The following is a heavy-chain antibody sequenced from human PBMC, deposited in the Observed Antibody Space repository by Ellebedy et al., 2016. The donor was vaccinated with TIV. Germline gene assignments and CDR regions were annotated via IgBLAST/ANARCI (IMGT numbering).Heavy chain of an antibody. Sequence: GESLKISCAASGFNFRSYWMGWVRQAPGKGLAWVANIYQDGSQKYYVDSAEGRFTISRDNAKKSLYLEMKSLRVEDTAMYYCARRGSYGDYAVQVNNWFDAWGQGIPVTVSP. V-gene: IGHV3-7*01. CDR1: GFNFRSYW. D-gene: IGHD4-17*01. CDR2: IYQDGSQK. CDR3: ARRGSYGDYAVQVNNWFDA. J-gene: IGHJ5*02.